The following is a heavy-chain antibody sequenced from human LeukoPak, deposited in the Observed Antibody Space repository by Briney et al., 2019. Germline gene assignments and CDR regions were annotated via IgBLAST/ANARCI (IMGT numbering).Heavy chain of an antibody. D-gene: IGHD3-22*01. J-gene: IGHJ4*02. V-gene: IGHV4-34*01. CDR1: GGSFSGYY. CDR3: ARGQAFITMIVVVTADLFDY. CDR2: INHSGST. Sequence: SETLSLTCAVYGGSFSGYYWSWIRQPPGKGLEWIGEINHSGSTNYNPSLKSRVTISVDTSKNQFSLKLSSVPAADTAVYYCARGQAFITMIVVVTADLFDYWGQGTLVTVSS.